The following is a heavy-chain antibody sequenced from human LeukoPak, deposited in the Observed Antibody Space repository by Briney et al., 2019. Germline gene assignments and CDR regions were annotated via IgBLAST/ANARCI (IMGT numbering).Heavy chain of an antibody. J-gene: IGHJ1*01. V-gene: IGHV4-59*01. Sequence: SETLSPTCTVSGGSISIYYWSCIPQPPGKGRECIGYIYYSGSTNYNPPLKSRVTISVDTSKNQFSLKRSSVTAADTAVYYWARGGGGTYSSSWTEQYFQHWGQGTLVTVSS. CDR2: IYYSGST. CDR1: GGSISIYY. CDR3: ARGGGGTYSSSWTEQYFQH. D-gene: IGHD6-13*01.